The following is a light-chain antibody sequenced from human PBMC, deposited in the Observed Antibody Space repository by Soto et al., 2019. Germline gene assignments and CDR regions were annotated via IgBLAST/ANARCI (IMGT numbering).Light chain of an antibody. Sequence: ENVLTQSPATLSLSPGERATLSCRASQSVSSYLAWYQQKPGQAPRLLIYDASNRATGIPARFSGSGSGTDFSLTISRLEPEDFAVYYCQKRSNWPLITFGQGTRLEIK. CDR1: QSVSSY. CDR3: QKRSNWPLIT. J-gene: IGKJ5*01. V-gene: IGKV3-11*01. CDR2: DAS.